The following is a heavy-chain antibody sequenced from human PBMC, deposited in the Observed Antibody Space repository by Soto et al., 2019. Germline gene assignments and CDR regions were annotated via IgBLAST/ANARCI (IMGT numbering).Heavy chain of an antibody. J-gene: IGHJ4*02. CDR2: ITENGGST. V-gene: IGHV3-23*01. CDR1: GFSFSSYT. Sequence: VQLLESGGGLVQPGGSLRLSCAASGFSFSSYTMTWVRQAPGKGLEWVSLITENGGSTYNTDFVKGRFTISRDNAKSTLYLQMNSLRAEDTAIYYCAKCCQGGHGGTTDYWGQGTLVTVSS. CDR3: AKCCQGGHGGTTDY. D-gene: IGHD1-1*01.